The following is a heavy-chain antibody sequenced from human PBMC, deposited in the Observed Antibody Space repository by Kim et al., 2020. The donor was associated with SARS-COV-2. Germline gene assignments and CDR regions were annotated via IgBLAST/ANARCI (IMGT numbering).Heavy chain of an antibody. D-gene: IGHD3-22*01. CDR3: AREYYYDSSGYGRIYYFDY. CDR1: GYTFTSYA. CDR2: INTNTGNP. V-gene: IGHV7-4-1*02. Sequence: ASVKVSCKASGYTFTSYAMNWVRQAPGQGLEWMGWINTNTGNPTYAQGFTGRFVFSLDTSVSTAYLQISSLKAEDTAVYYCAREYYYDSSGYGRIYYFDYWGQGTLVTVSS. J-gene: IGHJ4*02.